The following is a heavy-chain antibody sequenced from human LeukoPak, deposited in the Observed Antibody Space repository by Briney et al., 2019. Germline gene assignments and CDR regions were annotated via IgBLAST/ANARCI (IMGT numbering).Heavy chain of an antibody. J-gene: IGHJ4*02. D-gene: IGHD3-22*01. Sequence: GGSLRLSCAASGFTFSDYYMSWIRQAPGKGLEWVSYISSSGSTIYYADSVKGRFTISRDNAKNSLYLQMNSLRAEDTAVYYCARDSDRGSGYYYGSLIDYWGQGTLVTVSS. CDR2: ISSSGSTI. CDR1: GFTFSDYY. V-gene: IGHV3-11*01. CDR3: ARDSDRGSGYYYGSLIDY.